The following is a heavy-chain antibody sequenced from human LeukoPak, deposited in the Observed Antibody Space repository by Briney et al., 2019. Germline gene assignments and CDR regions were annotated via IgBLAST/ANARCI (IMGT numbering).Heavy chain of an antibody. CDR2: ISGSGTST. CDR1: GFDFSTYS. V-gene: IGHV3-23*01. CDR3: ATRGSVDTATYAFDI. J-gene: IGHJ3*02. Sequence: GGSLRLSCAASGFDFSTYSMNWVRQAPGKGLEWVSAISGSGTSTYFADSVKGRFTISRDNSKNTLYLQMNSLRAEDTAVYYCATRGSVDTATYAFDIWGQGTIVTVSS. D-gene: IGHD5-18*01.